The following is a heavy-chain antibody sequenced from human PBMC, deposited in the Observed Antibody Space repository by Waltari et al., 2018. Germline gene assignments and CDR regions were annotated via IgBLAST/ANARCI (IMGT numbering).Heavy chain of an antibody. CDR1: GFTLSNYA. J-gene: IGHJ5*02. Sequence: EVQVLGSGGGLAQPGGSLRLSCAASGFTLSNYAMRWVRQAPGKGLECVSGINSGGDSTAYVDSVKGRFTISRDNSKNTLYLQMNSLRVEDTALYYCARGINESFEPWGQGTLVTVSS. D-gene: IGHD1-1*01. V-gene: IGHV3-23*01. CDR2: INSGGDST. CDR3: ARGINESFEP.